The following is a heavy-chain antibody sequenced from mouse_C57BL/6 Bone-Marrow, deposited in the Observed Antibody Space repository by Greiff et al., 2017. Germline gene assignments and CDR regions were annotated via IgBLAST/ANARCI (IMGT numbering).Heavy chain of an antibody. CDR1: GYTFTSYT. CDR3: ARRLTGTRGDY. CDR2: INPSSGYT. J-gene: IGHJ2*01. Sequence: VQLQQSGAELARPGASVKMSCKASGYTFTSYTMHWVKQRPGQGLEWIGYINPSSGYTKYNQKFKDKATLTADKSSSTAYRQLSSLTSEDSAVYYCARRLTGTRGDYWGQGTTLTVSS. D-gene: IGHD4-1*01. V-gene: IGHV1-4*01.